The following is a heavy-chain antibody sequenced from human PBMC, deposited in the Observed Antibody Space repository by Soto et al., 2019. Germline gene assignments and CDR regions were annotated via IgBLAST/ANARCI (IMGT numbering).Heavy chain of an antibody. Sequence: GASVKVSCKASGYTFSNYGISWVRQAPGQGLEWMGWISAYNGATHYPRNLQGRLTMTTDTSTTTAYMELRSLRSDDTAVYYCARDRLSGYYEGAEYWGQGTLVTVSS. CDR2: ISAYNGAT. J-gene: IGHJ4*02. CDR3: ARDRLSGYYEGAEY. V-gene: IGHV1-18*01. D-gene: IGHD3-22*01. CDR1: GYTFSNYG.